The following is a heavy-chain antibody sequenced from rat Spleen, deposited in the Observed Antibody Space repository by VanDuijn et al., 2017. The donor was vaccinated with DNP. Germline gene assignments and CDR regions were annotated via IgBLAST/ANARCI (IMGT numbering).Heavy chain of an antibody. V-gene: IGHV5-19*01. CDR3: ARDNYGGYY. Sequence: VQLKESGPGLVQPSQTLSLTCTVAGFSLTSYNVHWIRQAPTKGLEWVASISASGGSTSYRDSVKGRFTISRDNAKSTLYLQMDSLRSEDTATYYWARDNYGGYYWGHGVMVTVSS. CDR2: ISASGGST. D-gene: IGHD1-11*01. CDR1: GFSLTSYN. J-gene: IGHJ2*01.